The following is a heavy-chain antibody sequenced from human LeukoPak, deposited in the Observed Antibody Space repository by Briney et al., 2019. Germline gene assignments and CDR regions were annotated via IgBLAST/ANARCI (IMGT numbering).Heavy chain of an antibody. CDR3: AKDIKSALIAGIGYYYGMDV. J-gene: IGHJ6*02. V-gene: IGHV3-9*01. CDR2: ISWNSGSI. CDR1: GFTFDDYA. D-gene: IGHD6-13*01. Sequence: PGGSLRLSCAASGFTFDDYAMHWVRQAPGKGLEWVSGISWNSGSIGYADSVKGRFTISRDNAKNSLYLQMNSLRAEDTALFYCAKDIKSALIAGIGYYYGMDVWGQGTTVTVSS.